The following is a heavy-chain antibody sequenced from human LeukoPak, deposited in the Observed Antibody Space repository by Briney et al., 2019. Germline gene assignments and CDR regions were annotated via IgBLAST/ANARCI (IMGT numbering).Heavy chain of an antibody. Sequence: PSETLSLTCTVSGGPISSSSYYWGWIRQPPGKGLEWIGSIYYSGSTYYNPSLKTRVTMSVDTSKNQFSLKLSSVTAADTAVYYCARDHSSGSYPPDAFDIWGQGTMVTVSS. CDR3: ARDHSSGSYPPDAFDI. J-gene: IGHJ3*02. D-gene: IGHD1-26*01. CDR1: GGPISSSSYY. V-gene: IGHV4-39*07. CDR2: IYYSGST.